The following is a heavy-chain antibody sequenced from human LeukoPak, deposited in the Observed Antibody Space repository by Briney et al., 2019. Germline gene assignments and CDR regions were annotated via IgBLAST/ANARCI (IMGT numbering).Heavy chain of an antibody. CDR3: ARGVPGYYYYFDY. CDR1: GFTVSSNY. J-gene: IGHJ4*02. CDR2: IYSGGST. V-gene: IGHV3-66*01. Sequence: GGSLRLSCAASGFTVSSNYMSWVRQAPGKGLEWVSVIYSGGSTYYADSVKGRFTISRDNSKNTLYLQMNSLRAEDTAVYYCARGVPGYYYYFDYWGQGTLVTVSS. D-gene: IGHD3-22*01.